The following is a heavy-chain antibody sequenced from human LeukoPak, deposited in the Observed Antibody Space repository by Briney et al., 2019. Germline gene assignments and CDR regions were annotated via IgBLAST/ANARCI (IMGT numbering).Heavy chain of an antibody. V-gene: IGHV4-30-4*08. D-gene: IGHD6-19*01. CDR1: GGSISSGDYY. CDR3: ARGIAVATFDY. Sequence: SQTLSLTCTVSGGSISSGDYYWSWIRQPPGTGLEWIGYIYYSGSTYYNPSLKSRVTISVDTSKNQFSLKLSSVTAADTAVYYCARGIAVATFDYWGQGTLVTVSS. CDR2: IYYSGST. J-gene: IGHJ4*02.